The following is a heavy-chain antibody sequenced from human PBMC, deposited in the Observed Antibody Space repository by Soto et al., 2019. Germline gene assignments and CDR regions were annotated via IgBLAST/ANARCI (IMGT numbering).Heavy chain of an antibody. D-gene: IGHD4-4*01. J-gene: IGHJ6*02. CDR1: GCSIGSNSYY. CDR2: IYYSGNG. Sequence: XETLSLTCTVSGCSIGSNSYYWGWIRQPPEKGLEWIGNIYYSGNGYYNPSLKSRVTISVDTSKNQFSLKLSSVTAADTAVYYCATHPTVTTRGDQHYGMDAWGQRTTVTVSS. V-gene: IGHV4-39*01. CDR3: ATHPTVTTRGDQHYGMDA.